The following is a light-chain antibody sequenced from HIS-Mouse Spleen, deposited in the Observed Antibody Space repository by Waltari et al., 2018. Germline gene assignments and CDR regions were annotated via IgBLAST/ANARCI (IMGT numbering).Light chain of an antibody. J-gene: IGLJ2*01. V-gene: IGLV3-10*01. CDR1: ALPKKE. CDR2: EDS. CDR3: YSTDSSGNHRV. Sequence: SYELTQPPSVSVSPGQTARITCSGDALPKKEAHGYQQKSGQAPVLVIYEDSKRPSGIPERFSGSSSGTMATLTISGAQVEDEADYYCYSTDSSGNHRVFGGGTKLTVL.